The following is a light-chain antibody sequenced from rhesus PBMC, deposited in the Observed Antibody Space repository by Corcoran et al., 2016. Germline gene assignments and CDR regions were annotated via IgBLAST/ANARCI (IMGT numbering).Light chain of an antibody. V-gene: IGKV1-74*01. J-gene: IGKJ3*01. CDR2: KAS. CDR3: QHGYGTPFT. Sequence: DIQMTQSPSSLSASVGDRVTITCRASENVYNYLNWFQQKPGKAPKLLIYKASTLQSGVPSRFSGSGSGADYTFTISSLQPEDVATYYCQHGYGTPFTFGPGTKLHIK. CDR1: ENVYNY.